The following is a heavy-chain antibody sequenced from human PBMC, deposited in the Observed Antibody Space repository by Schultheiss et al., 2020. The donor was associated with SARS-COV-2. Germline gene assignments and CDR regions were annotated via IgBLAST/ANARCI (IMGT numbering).Heavy chain of an antibody. D-gene: IGHD2-2*02. CDR3: AKGPYQLLYGKFDY. V-gene: IGHV3-21*04. J-gene: IGHJ4*02. CDR1: GFTVSSNY. CDR2: ISSSSSYI. Sequence: GGSLRLSCAASGFTVSSNYMSWVRQAPGKGLEWVSSISSSSSYIYYADSVKGRFTISRDNSKNTLYLQMNSLRAEDTAVYYCAKGPYQLLYGKFDYWGQGTLVTVSS.